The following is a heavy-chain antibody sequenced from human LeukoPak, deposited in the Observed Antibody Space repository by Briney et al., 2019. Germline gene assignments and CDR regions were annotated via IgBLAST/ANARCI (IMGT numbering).Heavy chain of an antibody. J-gene: IGHJ2*01. CDR2: IRYDGSNK. V-gene: IGHV3-30*02. CDR3: AKSITMILVATGWYFDL. Sequence: GGSLRLSCAASGFTFSSYGMRWVRQAPGKGLGWVAFIRYDGSNKYYADSVKGRFTISRDNSKNTLYLQINSMRAEDTAVYYCAKSITMILVATGWYFDLWGRGTLVTVSS. CDR1: GFTFSSYG. D-gene: IGHD3-22*01.